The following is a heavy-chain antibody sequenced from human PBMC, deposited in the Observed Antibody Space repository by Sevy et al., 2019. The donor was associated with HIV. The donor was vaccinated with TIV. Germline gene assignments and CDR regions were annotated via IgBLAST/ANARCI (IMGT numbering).Heavy chain of an antibody. CDR1: GFTFSSYT. V-gene: IGHV3-21*01. CDR2: ISTTSTYV. Sequence: GGSLRLSCAASGFTFSSYTMNWVRQAPGKGLDWVSSISTTSTYVYYADSVKGRFTISRDNAKNSLYLQVNSLRAEDTAVYYCARDWGGGYYAMDVWGQGTTVTVSS. J-gene: IGHJ6*02. CDR3: ARDWGGGYYAMDV. D-gene: IGHD3-16*01.